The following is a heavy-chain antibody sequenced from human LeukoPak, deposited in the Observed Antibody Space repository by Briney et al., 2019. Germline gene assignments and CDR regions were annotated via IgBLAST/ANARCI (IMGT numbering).Heavy chain of an antibody. Sequence: GGSLRLSCAASGFTFSDYYMSWLRQAPGKGLGWVSRINSDGSSTIYADSVKGRFTISRDNAKNTLYLQMNSLRAEDTAVYYCARQGVDGYNYYYYYMDVWGKGTTVTISS. CDR1: GFTFSDYY. D-gene: IGHD5-24*01. CDR3: ARQGVDGYNYYYYYMDV. CDR2: INSDGSST. J-gene: IGHJ6*03. V-gene: IGHV3-74*01.